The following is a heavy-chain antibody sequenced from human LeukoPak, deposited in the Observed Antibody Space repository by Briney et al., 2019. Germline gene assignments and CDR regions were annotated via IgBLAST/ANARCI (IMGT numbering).Heavy chain of an antibody. D-gene: IGHD4-23*01. CDR2: ISGSGGST. Sequence: GGSLRLSCAASGLTFSGYAMSWVRQAPGKGLEWVSAISGSGGSTYYADSVKGRFTISRDNSKNTLYLQMNSLRAEDTAVYYCAKSPAVDAAFDIWGQGTMVTVSS. CDR1: GLTFSGYA. V-gene: IGHV3-23*01. J-gene: IGHJ3*02. CDR3: AKSPAVDAAFDI.